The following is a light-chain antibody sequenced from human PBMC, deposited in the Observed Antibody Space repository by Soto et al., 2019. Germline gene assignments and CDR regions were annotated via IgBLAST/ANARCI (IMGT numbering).Light chain of an antibody. V-gene: IGKV3-20*01. J-gene: IGKJ1*01. Sequence: EIVLTQSPGTLSLSPGERATLSCRASQSVSSNYLAWYQQKPGQAPRLLIYGASRRATGIPDRFNGSGSGTDFTLTISRLEPEDFAVYYCQHYITSLTTFGQGTKVDIK. CDR3: QHYITSLTT. CDR2: GAS. CDR1: QSVSSNY.